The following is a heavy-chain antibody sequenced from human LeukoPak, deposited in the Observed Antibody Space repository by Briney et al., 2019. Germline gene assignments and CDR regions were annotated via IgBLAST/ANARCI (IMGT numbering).Heavy chain of an antibody. D-gene: IGHD3-3*01. V-gene: IGHV1-69*01. CDR3: ARDSFWSGYYKGYYGMDV. CDR1: GGTISNSG. CDR2: IIPLIGTP. Sequence: GASVKVSCKASGGTISNSGICWVRQAPGQGLEWMGGIIPLIGTPNYAQKFLGRVTITADESTSTAYMELNSLRSEDTAMYYCARDSFWSGYYKGYYGMDVWGQGTTVTVSS. J-gene: IGHJ6*02.